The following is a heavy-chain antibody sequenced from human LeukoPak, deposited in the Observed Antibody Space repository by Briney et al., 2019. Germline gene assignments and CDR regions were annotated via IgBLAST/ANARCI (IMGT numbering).Heavy chain of an antibody. CDR3: ARDFDGSGYHFDY. CDR1: GFTFSSYA. J-gene: IGHJ4*02. CDR2: ISYDGSNK. D-gene: IGHD3-22*01. V-gene: IGHV3-30*04. Sequence: GGSLRLSCAASGFTFSSYAMHWVRQAPGKGLEWVAVISYDGSNKYYADSVKGRFTISRDNSKNTLYLQTNSLRAEDTAVYYCARDFDGSGYHFDYWGQGTLVTVSS.